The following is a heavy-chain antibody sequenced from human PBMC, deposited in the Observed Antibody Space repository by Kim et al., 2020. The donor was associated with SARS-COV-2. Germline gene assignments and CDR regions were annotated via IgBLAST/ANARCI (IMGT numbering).Heavy chain of an antibody. CDR3: AVLKGHIVVVTASGMDV. J-gene: IGHJ6*02. CDR1: GFTFSSYA. D-gene: IGHD2-21*02. V-gene: IGHV3-23*01. Sequence: GGSLRLSCAASGFTFSSYAMSWVRQAPGKGLEWVSAISGSGGSTYYADSVKGRFTISRDNSKNTLYLQMNSLRAEDTAVYYCAVLKGHIVVVTASGMDVWSQGTTVTVSS. CDR2: ISGSGGST.